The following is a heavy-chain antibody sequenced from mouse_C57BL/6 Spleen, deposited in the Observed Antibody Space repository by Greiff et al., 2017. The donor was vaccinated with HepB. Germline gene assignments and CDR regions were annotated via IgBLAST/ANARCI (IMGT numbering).Heavy chain of an antibody. V-gene: IGHV5-17*01. D-gene: IGHD3-3*01. CDR3: ARGGTNFDV. J-gene: IGHJ1*03. CDR2: ISSGSSTI. CDR1: GFTFSDYG. Sequence: DVQLVESGGGLVKPGGSLKLSCAASGFTFSDYGMHWVRQAPEKGLAWVAYISSGSSTIYYADTVKGRFTISRDNAKNTLFLQMTSLRSEDTAMYYCARGGTNFDVWGTGTTVTVSS.